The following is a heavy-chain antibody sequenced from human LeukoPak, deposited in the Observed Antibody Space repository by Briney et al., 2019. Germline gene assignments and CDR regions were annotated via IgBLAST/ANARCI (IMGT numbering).Heavy chain of an antibody. CDR1: GFTLISYG. Sequence: GGALRLSCAAPGFTLISYGMGWVRQAPGRGLERVQFLRYDGSNRYYTDSVKAGFTIYRDSSKNTLYLQMNSLRAEDTAVYYCAKAGPMKLQHYFDYWGQGTLVTVSS. V-gene: IGHV3-30*02. J-gene: IGHJ4*02. CDR3: AKAGPMKLQHYFDY. CDR2: LRYDGSNR. D-gene: IGHD3-22*01.